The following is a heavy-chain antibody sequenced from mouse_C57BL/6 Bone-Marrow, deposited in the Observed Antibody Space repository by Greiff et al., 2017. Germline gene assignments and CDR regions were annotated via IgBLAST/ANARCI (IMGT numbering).Heavy chain of an antibody. CDR1: GFNIKDDY. J-gene: IGHJ2*01. CDR3: TISWDVADY. D-gene: IGHD4-1*01. CDR2: IDPENGDT. V-gene: IGHV14-4*01. Sequence: SGAELVRPGASVKLSCTASGFNIKDDYMHWVKQRPEQGLEWIGWIDPENGDTEYASKFQGKATITADTSSNTAYLQLSSLTSEDTAVYYCTISWDVADYWGQGTTLTVSS.